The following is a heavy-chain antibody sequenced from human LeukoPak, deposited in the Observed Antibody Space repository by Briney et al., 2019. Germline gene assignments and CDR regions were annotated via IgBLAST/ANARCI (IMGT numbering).Heavy chain of an antibody. CDR2: IIPIFGTA. CDR3: ARDPTDRDGYKSPLLS. V-gene: IGHV1-69*13. J-gene: IGHJ4*02. Sequence: SVKVSCKASGYTFTSYGISWVRQAPGQGLEWMGGIIPIFGTANYAQKFQGRVTITADESTSTAYMELSSLRSEDTAVYYCARDPTDRDGYKSPLLSWGQGTLVTVSS. D-gene: IGHD5-24*01. CDR1: GYTFTSYG.